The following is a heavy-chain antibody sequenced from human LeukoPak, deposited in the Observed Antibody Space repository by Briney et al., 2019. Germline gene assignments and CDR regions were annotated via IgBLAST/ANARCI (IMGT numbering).Heavy chain of an antibody. CDR1: GGSISSSSYY. V-gene: IGHV4-39*01. D-gene: IGHD1-26*01. CDR2: IYYSGST. Sequence: PSETLSLTCSVSGGSISSSSYYWGWIRQPPGKGLEWIGTIYYSGSTYYNPSLKSRVTISVDTSKNQFSLKLSSVTAADTAVYYCARHWAVGGGSRYVDYWGQGTLVTVSS. CDR3: ARHWAVGGGSRYVDY. J-gene: IGHJ4*02.